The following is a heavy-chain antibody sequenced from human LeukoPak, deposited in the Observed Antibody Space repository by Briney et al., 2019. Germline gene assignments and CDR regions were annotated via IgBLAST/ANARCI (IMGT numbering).Heavy chain of an antibody. J-gene: IGHJ3*02. CDR1: GGSMSSYY. CDR3: ARGTAMAAFDI. Sequence: SETLSLTCTVSGGSMSSYYWSWIRQPAGKGLEWIGRIYTRGSTNHNPSLKSRVTMSIDTSKNQFSLKLSSVTAADTAVYYCARGTAMAAFDIWGQGTMVTVSS. V-gene: IGHV4-4*07. D-gene: IGHD5-18*01. CDR2: IYTRGST.